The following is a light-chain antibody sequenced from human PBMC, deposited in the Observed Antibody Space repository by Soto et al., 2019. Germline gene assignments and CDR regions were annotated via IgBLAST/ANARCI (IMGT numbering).Light chain of an antibody. CDR1: QSVSSN. V-gene: IGKV3-15*01. Sequence: EIVMTQSPATLSVSPGERATLSCRASQSVSSNLAWYQQKPRQAPRLLIYGASTRATANPARFSGSVSGTEFTLTISSLQSEDFAVYYCQQYNNWPRTFGQGTKVEIK. CDR2: GAS. J-gene: IGKJ1*01. CDR3: QQYNNWPRT.